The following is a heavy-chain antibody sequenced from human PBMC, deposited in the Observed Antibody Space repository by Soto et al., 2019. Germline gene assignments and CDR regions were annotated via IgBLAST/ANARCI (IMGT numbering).Heavy chain of an antibody. D-gene: IGHD7-27*01. CDR3: ARGRNWGVPFDY. Sequence: SETLSLTCAVQGGSFSGYFWNWIRQPPGKGLEWIGEISHIGSTNYNPSLKSRVTISVDTSKSQFSLKVRSVTASDTAVYFCARGRNWGVPFDYWGQGNLVTVSS. J-gene: IGHJ4*02. V-gene: IGHV4-34*01. CDR1: GGSFSGYF. CDR2: ISHIGST.